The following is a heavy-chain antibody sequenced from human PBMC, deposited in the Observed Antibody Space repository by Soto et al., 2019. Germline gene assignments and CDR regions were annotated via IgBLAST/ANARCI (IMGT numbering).Heavy chain of an antibody. V-gene: IGHV3-9*01. CDR1: GFTFDDYA. CDR2: ISWNSGSI. CDR3: AKVDSSSWYHIWFDP. Sequence: EVQLVESGGGLVQPGRSLRLSCAASGFTFDDYAMHWVRQVPGKGLEWVSGISWNSGSIGYADSVKGRFTISRDNAKNSLYLQMNSQRAEDTALYYCAKVDSSSWYHIWFDPWGQGTLVTVSS. J-gene: IGHJ5*02. D-gene: IGHD6-13*01.